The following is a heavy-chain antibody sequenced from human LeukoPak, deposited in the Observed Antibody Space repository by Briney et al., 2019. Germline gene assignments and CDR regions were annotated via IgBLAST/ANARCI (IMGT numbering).Heavy chain of an antibody. CDR1: GGSFSGYY. CDR3: ARHRDYYDSSGLDS. D-gene: IGHD3-22*01. J-gene: IGHJ4*02. V-gene: IGHV4-34*01. CDR2: INHSGST. Sequence: PSETLSLTCAVYGGSFSGYYWSWIRQPPGKGLEWIGEINHSGSTNYNPSLKSRVTISVDTSKNQFSLKLTSVTAADTAVYYCARHRDYYDSSGLDSWGQGTLVTVSS.